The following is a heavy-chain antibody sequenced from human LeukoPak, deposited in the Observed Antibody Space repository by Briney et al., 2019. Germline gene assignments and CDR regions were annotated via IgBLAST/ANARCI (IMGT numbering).Heavy chain of an antibody. CDR1: GGSFSGYY. CDR2: INHSGST. CDR3: ARKPANMYSSSYY. J-gene: IGHJ4*02. Sequence: PSETLSLTCAVYGGSFSGYYWSWIRQPPGKGLEWIGEINHSGSTNYNPSLKSRVTISVDTSKNQFSLKLSSVTAAVTAVYYCARKPANMYSSSYYWGQGTLVTVSS. D-gene: IGHD6-13*01. V-gene: IGHV4-34*01.